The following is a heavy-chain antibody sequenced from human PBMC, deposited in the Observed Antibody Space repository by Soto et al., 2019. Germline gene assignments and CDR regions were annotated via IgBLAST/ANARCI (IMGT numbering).Heavy chain of an antibody. CDR3: ARDMGVYDSSGYTASGFDL. V-gene: IGHV4-31*01. J-gene: IGHJ5*02. CDR2: IYYSGST. Sequence: QVQLQESGPGLVKPSQTLSLTCTVSGGSISSGGYYWSWIRQHPGKGLEWIGYIYYSGSTYYNPSXXGLVSISVATXXHXSXXELSSVGAADTAVYYCARDMGVYDSSGYTASGFDLWGQGTLVTVSS. D-gene: IGHD3-22*01. CDR1: GGSISSGGYY.